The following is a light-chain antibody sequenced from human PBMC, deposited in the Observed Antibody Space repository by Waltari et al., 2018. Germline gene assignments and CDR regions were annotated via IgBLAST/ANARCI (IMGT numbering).Light chain of an antibody. J-gene: IGLJ7*01. V-gene: IGLV1-51*02. Sequence: QSVLTQPPSVSAAPGQRVPISCPGGHSTIGNNWFSWYRQFPGTAPKLLIYEDSERPSGVPGRFSGSKSGTSATLDITGLQAGDEADYYCGTWDSSLSGAVFGGGTHLTVL. CDR1: HSTIGNNW. CDR3: GTWDSSLSGAV. CDR2: EDS.